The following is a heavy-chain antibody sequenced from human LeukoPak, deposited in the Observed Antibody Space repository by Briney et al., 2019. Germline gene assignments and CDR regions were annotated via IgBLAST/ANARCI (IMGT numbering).Heavy chain of an antibody. CDR1: GGSISSSSYY. V-gene: IGHV4-39*07. D-gene: IGHD3-10*01. CDR2: IYYSGST. Sequence: PSETLSLTCTVSGGSISSSSYYWGWIRQPPGKGLEWIGSIYYSGSTYYNPSLKSRVTISVDTSKNQFSLKLSSVTAADTAVYYCARDRSEIWFGELLSNFDYWGQGTLVTVSS. J-gene: IGHJ4*02. CDR3: ARDRSEIWFGELLSNFDY.